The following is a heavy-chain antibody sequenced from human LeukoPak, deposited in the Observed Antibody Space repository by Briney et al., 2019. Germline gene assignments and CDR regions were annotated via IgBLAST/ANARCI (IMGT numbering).Heavy chain of an antibody. D-gene: IGHD1-20*01. J-gene: IGHJ4*02. CDR2: ISSSRRDI. V-gene: IGHV3-21*01. Sequence: GGSLRLACAASGFTFSISCMDWVRQAPGKGLECVSSISSSRRDIYHADSVKGRFTICRDNDKNSLYLQMNSLRADDTAVYYCARDKVAIPGTTFHYWGQGTLLTVPS. CDR3: ARDKVAIPGTTFHY. CDR1: GFTFSISC.